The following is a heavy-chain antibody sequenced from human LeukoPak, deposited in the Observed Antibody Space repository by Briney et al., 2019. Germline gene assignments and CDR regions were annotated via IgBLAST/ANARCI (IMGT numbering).Heavy chain of an antibody. CDR3: EKGWDYFDY. V-gene: IGHV3-23*01. J-gene: IGHJ4*02. CDR2: ISASGGGT. CDR1: GFTFSSYA. D-gene: IGHD1-26*01. Sequence: PGGSLRLSCAAFGFTFSSYAMNWVRQAPGKGLEWVSTISASGGGTYYADSVKGRFTISRDTSKNTLYLQMNSLRAEDTAVYYCEKGWDYFDYWGQGTLVTVSS.